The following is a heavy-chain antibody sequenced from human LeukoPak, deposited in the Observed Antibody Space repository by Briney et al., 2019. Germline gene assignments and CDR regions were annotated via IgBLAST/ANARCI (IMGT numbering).Heavy chain of an antibody. D-gene: IGHD2-15*01. Sequence: PGGSLRLSCAASGFTFSSYAISWVRQAPGKGLEWVSAISGSADSTDYADSVKGQFAISRDNSKNTLYLRMNSLRAEDTAVYYCAKDHRRKRCSGGSCYPFDYWGQGTLVTVSS. J-gene: IGHJ4*02. CDR3: AKDHRRKRCSGGSCYPFDY. CDR1: GFTFSSYA. V-gene: IGHV3-23*01. CDR2: ISGSADST.